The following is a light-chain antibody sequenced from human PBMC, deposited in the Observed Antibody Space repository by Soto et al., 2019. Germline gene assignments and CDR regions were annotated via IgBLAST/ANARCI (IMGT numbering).Light chain of an antibody. Sequence: EIVMTQSPATLSVSPGRMSTLSCRASQSISGTLAWYQQKPGQAPRLLIYGASTRATSFPARFSGSGSGTDFTLTISSLKSEDFAVYYCQQYNNWPWTFGHGSKVDIK. CDR3: QQYNNWPWT. J-gene: IGKJ1*01. CDR2: GAS. CDR1: QSISGT. V-gene: IGKV3-15*01.